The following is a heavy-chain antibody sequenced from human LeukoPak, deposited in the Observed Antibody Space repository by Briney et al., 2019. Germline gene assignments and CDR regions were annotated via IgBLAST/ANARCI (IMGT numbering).Heavy chain of an antibody. Sequence: ASVKVSCKASGYGFTSRYMHWVRQAPGQGLEWMGWINPNSGGTNYAHKFQGRVTMTRDTSISTAYMELNRLRSDDTAVYYCARDGDSESYYFYYMDVWGKGTTVTVSS. CDR2: INPNSGGT. V-gene: IGHV1-2*02. J-gene: IGHJ6*03. D-gene: IGHD4-17*01. CDR1: GYGFTSRY. CDR3: ARDGDSESYYFYYMDV.